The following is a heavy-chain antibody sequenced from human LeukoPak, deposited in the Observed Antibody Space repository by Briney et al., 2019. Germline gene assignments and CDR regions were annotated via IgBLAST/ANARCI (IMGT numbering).Heavy chain of an antibody. D-gene: IGHD1-1*01. Sequence: GGSLRLSCAASGFTFSSYAMHWVRQAPGKGLEWVAVISYDGSNKYYADSVKGRFTISRDNSKNTLYLQMNSLRAEDTAVYYCARGSVARTNLFDYWGQGTLVTVSS. CDR1: GFTFSSYA. V-gene: IGHV3-30*04. CDR3: ARGSVARTNLFDY. J-gene: IGHJ4*02. CDR2: ISYDGSNK.